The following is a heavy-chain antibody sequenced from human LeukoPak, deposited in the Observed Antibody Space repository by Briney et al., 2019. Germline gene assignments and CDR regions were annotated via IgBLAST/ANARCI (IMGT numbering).Heavy chain of an antibody. Sequence: SETLSLTCTVSGGSISPYYWNWIRQPPGKGLEWIGYIHYSGSTNYNPSLSNRLTMSIDTSKNQFSLKMRFVTAADTAVYYCARSFRYSSSWYRFNWFDPWGQGTLVTVSS. J-gene: IGHJ5*02. V-gene: IGHV4-59*08. CDR3: ARSFRYSSSWYRFNWFDP. CDR1: GGSISPYY. CDR2: IHYSGST. D-gene: IGHD6-13*01.